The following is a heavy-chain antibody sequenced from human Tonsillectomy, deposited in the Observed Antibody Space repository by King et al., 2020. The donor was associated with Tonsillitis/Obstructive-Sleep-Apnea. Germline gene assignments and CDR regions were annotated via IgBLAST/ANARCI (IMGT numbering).Heavy chain of an antibody. CDR2: ISWNSGSI. CDR3: AKDSRYCSSTSCYQFDY. Sequence: QLVQSGGGLVQPGRSLRLSCAASGFTFDDYAMHWVRQAPGKGLEWVSGISWNSGSIGYADSVKGRFTISRDNAKNSLYLQMNSLRAEDTALYYCAKDSRYCSSTSCYQFDYWGQGTLVTVSS. J-gene: IGHJ4*02. D-gene: IGHD2-2*01. V-gene: IGHV3-9*01. CDR1: GFTFDDYA.